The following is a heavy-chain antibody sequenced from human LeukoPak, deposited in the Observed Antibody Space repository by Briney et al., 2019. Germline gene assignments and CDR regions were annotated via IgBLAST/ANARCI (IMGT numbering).Heavy chain of an antibody. CDR3: ARSQSGVFDV. CDR1: GFTFSNYW. D-gene: IGHD2-8*01. CDR2: LNGDGTNI. V-gene: IGHV3-74*01. J-gene: IGHJ3*01. Sequence: GSLRLSCVASGFTFSNYWMQWVRQVPGKGLVWVSRLNGDGTNIIYADSVKGRFTISRDNAENTLYLQMNSLRAEDTALYYCARSQSGVFDVWGQGTMVTVSS.